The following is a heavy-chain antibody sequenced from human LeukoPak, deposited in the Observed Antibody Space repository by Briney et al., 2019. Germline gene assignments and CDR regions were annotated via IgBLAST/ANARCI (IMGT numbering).Heavy chain of an antibody. Sequence: PGGSLRLSCAASGFTLSSYSMNWVRQAPGKGLEWVSYISISSSTIYYADSVKGRFTISRDNAKNSLYLQMNSLRAEDTAVYYCAREYYDSNSCNYGMDVWGQGTTVTVS. J-gene: IGHJ6*02. CDR3: AREYYDSNSCNYGMDV. V-gene: IGHV3-48*04. CDR2: ISISSSTI. CDR1: GFTLSSYS. D-gene: IGHD3-22*01.